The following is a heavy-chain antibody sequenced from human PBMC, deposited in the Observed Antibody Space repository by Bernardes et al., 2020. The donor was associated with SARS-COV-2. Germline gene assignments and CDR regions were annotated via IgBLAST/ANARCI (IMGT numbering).Heavy chain of an antibody. CDR1: GFTFRDYA. V-gene: IGHV3-23*01. Sequence: GGSLRLSCAASGFTFRDYAMTWVRQAPGAGLEWVSTISIRGAATYFADSVKRRFSVSRDDSKNTFYLQITSLRSEDSARYSCVRDPRRFIGWFGLDAWGQGTTDTGAS. CDR2: ISIRGAAT. CDR3: VRDPRRFIGWFGLDA. J-gene: IGHJ6*02. D-gene: IGHD3-9*01.